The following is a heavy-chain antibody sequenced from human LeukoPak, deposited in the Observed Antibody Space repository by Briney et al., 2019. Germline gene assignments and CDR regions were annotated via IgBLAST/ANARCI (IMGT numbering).Heavy chain of an antibody. J-gene: IGHJ4*02. CDR1: GFTFSSYE. D-gene: IGHD6-6*01. CDR3: AKDLRVAARGVVDY. V-gene: IGHV3-48*03. CDR2: ISSSGSTI. Sequence: GGSLRLSCAASGFTFSSYEMNWVRQAPGKGLEWVSYISSSGSTIYYADSVKGRFTISRDNSKNTLYLQMNSLRAEDTAVYYCAKDLRVAARGVVDYWGQGTLVTVSS.